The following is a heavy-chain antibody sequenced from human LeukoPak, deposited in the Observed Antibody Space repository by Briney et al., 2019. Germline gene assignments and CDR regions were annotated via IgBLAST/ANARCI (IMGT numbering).Heavy chain of an antibody. D-gene: IGHD2-2*02. CDR2: ISPIFRTS. Sequence: GASVKVSCKASGYTFTGYYMHWVRQAPGQGLEWMGGISPIFRTSNYAQKFQGRVTITTDESTSTAYMELNSLRNEDTAMYYCARDGFCSSPSCHTSRWFDPWGQGTLVIVSS. CDR3: ARDGFCSSPSCHTSRWFDP. CDR1: GYTFTGYY. J-gene: IGHJ5*02. V-gene: IGHV1-69*05.